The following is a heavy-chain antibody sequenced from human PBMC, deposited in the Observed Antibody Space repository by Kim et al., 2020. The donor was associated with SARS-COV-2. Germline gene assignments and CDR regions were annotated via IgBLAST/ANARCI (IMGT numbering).Heavy chain of an antibody. Sequence: SLNSRVTISVDTSKNQFSLKLSSVTAADTAVYYCARGRITIFGVVTDFDYWGQGTLVTVSS. V-gene: IGHV4-31*02. J-gene: IGHJ4*02. D-gene: IGHD3-3*01. CDR3: ARGRITIFGVVTDFDY.